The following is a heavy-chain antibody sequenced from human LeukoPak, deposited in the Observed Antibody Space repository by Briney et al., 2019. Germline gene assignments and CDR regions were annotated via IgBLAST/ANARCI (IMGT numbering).Heavy chain of an antibody. D-gene: IGHD3-9*01. Sequence: GASVKVSCKASGYTFTSYDINWVRQATGQGLEWMGWMNPNSGNTGYAQKFQGRVTMTRNTSISTAYMELSSLRSDDTAVYYCARDRSIWLNYYYYYGMDVWGQGTTVTVSS. CDR2: MNPNSGNT. CDR1: GYTFTSYD. J-gene: IGHJ6*02. V-gene: IGHV1-8*01. CDR3: ARDRSIWLNYYYYYGMDV.